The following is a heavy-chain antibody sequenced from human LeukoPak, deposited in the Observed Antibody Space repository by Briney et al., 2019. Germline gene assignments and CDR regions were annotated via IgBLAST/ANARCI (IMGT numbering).Heavy chain of an antibody. CDR1: GYTFTSYG. Sequence: ASVNVSCKASGYTFTSYGISWVRQAPGQGLEWMGWISAYNGNTNYAQKLQGRVTMTTDTSTSTAYMELRSLRSDDTAVYYCARDHLCSGGSCYLDYWGQGTLVTVSS. CDR3: ARDHLCSGGSCYLDY. J-gene: IGHJ4*02. V-gene: IGHV1-18*01. D-gene: IGHD2-15*01. CDR2: ISAYNGNT.